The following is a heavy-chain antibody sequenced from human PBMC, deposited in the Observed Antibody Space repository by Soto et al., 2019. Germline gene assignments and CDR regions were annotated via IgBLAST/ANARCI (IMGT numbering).Heavy chain of an antibody. CDR3: AREGYCSSTSCYTPPFDY. V-gene: IGHV3-74*01. CDR2: INSDGSST. J-gene: IGHJ4*02. Sequence: GGSLRLSCAASGFTFSSYWMHWVRQAPGKGLVWVSRINSDGSSTSYADSVKGRFTISRDNAKNTLYLQMNSLRAEDTAVYYCAREGYCSSTSCYTPPFDYWGQGTLVTVSS. CDR1: GFTFSSYW. D-gene: IGHD2-2*02.